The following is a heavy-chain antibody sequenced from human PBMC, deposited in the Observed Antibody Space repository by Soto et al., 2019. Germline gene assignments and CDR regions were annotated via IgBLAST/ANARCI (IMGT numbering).Heavy chain of an antibody. CDR1: GFSLRNSGVC. Sequence: QITLKESGPTLVKPTQTLTLTCTFSGFSLRNSGVCVGWIRQPQGKALEWLALIYWDDDKRYSPSLKSRLTITNDTSKNQVVLTMTNMDPVDTATYYCAHLTTGGFYFDYWGQGTLVTVSS. CDR2: IYWDDDK. CDR3: AHLTTGGFYFDY. D-gene: IGHD4-17*01. V-gene: IGHV2-5*02. J-gene: IGHJ4*02.